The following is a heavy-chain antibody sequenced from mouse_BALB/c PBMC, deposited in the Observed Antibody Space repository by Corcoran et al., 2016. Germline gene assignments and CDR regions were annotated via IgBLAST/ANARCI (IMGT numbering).Heavy chain of an antibody. CDR1: GYTLTNYG. CDR2: INTYTGEP. CDR3: ARTRDYGCDY. V-gene: IGHV9-3-1*01. D-gene: IGHD2-2*01. J-gene: IGHJ2*01. Sequence: QIQLVQSGPELKKPGETVKISCKASGYTLTNYGKNWVKHAPGKDLKWMGWINTYTGEPTYADDFKVRFAFSLETSASTAYLQINNHNIEDTATYFCARTRDYGCDYWGQGTTLTVSS.